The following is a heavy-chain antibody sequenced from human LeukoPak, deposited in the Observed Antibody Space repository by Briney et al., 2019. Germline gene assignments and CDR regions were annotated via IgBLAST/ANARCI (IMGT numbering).Heavy chain of an antibody. CDR3: AREAQLLWFGELWNPAFDI. CDR2: INPNSGGT. Sequence: ASVKVSCKASGYTFTGYYMHWVRQAPGQGLEWMGWINPNSGGTNYAQKFQGRVTMTRDTSISTAYMELSRLRSDDTAVYYCAREAQLLWFGELWNPAFDIWGQGTMVTVPS. J-gene: IGHJ3*02. D-gene: IGHD3-10*01. CDR1: GYTFTGYY. V-gene: IGHV1-2*02.